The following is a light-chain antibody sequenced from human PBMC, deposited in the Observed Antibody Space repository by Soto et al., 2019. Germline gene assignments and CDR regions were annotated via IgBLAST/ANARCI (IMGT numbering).Light chain of an antibody. V-gene: IGKV3-15*01. Sequence: EIVLTQSPATLSVSPGERATLSCRASQSVSSNLAWYQQKPGQAPRLLIYDTSSRATGFPARFSGSGSGTEFTLTISSLQSEDIAVYYCQQYASSPLTFGGGTKVEIK. CDR1: QSVSSN. J-gene: IGKJ4*01. CDR2: DTS. CDR3: QQYASSPLT.